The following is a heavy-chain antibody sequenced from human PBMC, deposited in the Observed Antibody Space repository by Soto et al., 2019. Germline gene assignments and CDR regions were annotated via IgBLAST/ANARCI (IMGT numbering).Heavy chain of an antibody. Sequence: EVQLVESGGGLVKPGGSLRLSCAASGFTFSNAWMNWVRQAPGKGLEWVGRIKRKIDGETTEYASPVKDRFTISRDDSKNAMFLQMNSLETEDTGVYYCTTHSGSSPEWGQGTLVTVSS. CDR3: TTHSGSSPE. CDR1: GFTFSNAW. D-gene: IGHD6-13*01. CDR2: IKRKIDGETT. J-gene: IGHJ4*02. V-gene: IGHV3-15*07.